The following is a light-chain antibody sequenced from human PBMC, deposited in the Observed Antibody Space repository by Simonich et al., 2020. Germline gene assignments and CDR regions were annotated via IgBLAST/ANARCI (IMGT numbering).Light chain of an antibody. J-gene: IGKJ1*01. CDR2: EVS. CDR3: MQSIQIPWT. CDR1: QSLLHSDGKTY. Sequence: DIVMTQTPLSLSVTPGQPASISCKSSQSLLHSDGKTYLYWYLLKPGQSPQLLISEVSNRSSGVPDMFSGSGSGTEFTLKISRVEAEDVGVYYCMQSIQIPWTFGQGTKVEIK. V-gene: IGKV2D-29*02.